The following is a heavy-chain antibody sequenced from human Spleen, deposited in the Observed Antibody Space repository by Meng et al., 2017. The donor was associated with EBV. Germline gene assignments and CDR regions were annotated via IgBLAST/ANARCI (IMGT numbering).Heavy chain of an antibody. D-gene: IGHD5-18*01. CDR1: GGSVSSGSSY. V-gene: IGHV4-61*01. Sequence: QLQLQASGPVLVKPSETLSLTCTVSGGSVSSGSSYWSWIRQPPGKGLEWIGYMHYTGITHYNPSLKSRVTISVDTSKNQFSLKLSSVTAADTAVYYCARLVYVDTTMVTAIDYWGQGTLVTVSS. CDR3: ARLVYVDTTMVTAIDY. CDR2: MHYTGIT. J-gene: IGHJ4*02.